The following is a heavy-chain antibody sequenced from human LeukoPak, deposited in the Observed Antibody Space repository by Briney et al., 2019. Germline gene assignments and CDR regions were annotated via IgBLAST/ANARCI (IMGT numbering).Heavy chain of an antibody. D-gene: IGHD3-3*01. CDR3: VRDWDHYDFDS. CDR1: GFIFSSYG. J-gene: IGHJ5*01. Sequence: PGGSLRLSCAASGFIFSSYGIHWVRQAPGKGLVWVSRINPAGNYANYADSVKGRFTISRDNAKNTVYLQMNSLRAEDTALFYCVRDWDHYDFDSWGQGTLVTVSS. V-gene: IGHV3-74*01. CDR2: INPAGNYA.